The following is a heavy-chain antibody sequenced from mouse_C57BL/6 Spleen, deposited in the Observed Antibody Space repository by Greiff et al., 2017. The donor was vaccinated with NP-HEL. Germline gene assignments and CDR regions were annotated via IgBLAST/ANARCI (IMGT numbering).Heavy chain of an antibody. J-gene: IGHJ2*01. CDR1: GFTFTDYY. Sequence: DVMLVESGGGLVQPGGSLSLSCAASGFTFTDYYMSWVRQPPGKALEWLGFIRNKANGYTTEYSASVKGRFTISRDNSQSILYLQMNALRAEDSATYYCARYSYYGLDYWGQGTTLTVSS. CDR2: IRNKANGYTT. D-gene: IGHD1-1*01. CDR3: ARYSYYGLDY. V-gene: IGHV7-3*01.